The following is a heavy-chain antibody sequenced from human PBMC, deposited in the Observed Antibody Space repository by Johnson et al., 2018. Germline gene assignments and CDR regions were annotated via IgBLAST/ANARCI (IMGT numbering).Heavy chain of an antibody. CDR2: IYPGDSDT. CDR3: ARIAFDTSGYPMYFDS. V-gene: IGHV5-51*03. J-gene: IGHJ4*02. Sequence: VQLVESGAEVKKXGESLKIXCKGSGYSFTSYWIGWVRQMPGKGLAWMGIIYPGDSDTRYSPSFQGQVTISADKSISTSYLQWSSLKASDTAIYYCARIAFDTSGYPMYFDSWGQGTLFTVSS. CDR1: GYSFTSYW. D-gene: IGHD3-22*01.